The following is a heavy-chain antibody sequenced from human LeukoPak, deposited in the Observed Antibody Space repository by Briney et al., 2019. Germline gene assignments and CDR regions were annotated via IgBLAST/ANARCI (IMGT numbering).Heavy chain of an antibody. J-gene: IGHJ4*02. CDR3: ARSTNFGSVDY. CDR2: IYYSGST. V-gene: IGHV4-31*03. Sequence: PSETLSLTCTVSGGSISSGGYYWSWIRQHPGKGLEWIGYIYYSGSTYYNPSLKSRVTISVDTSKNQFSLKLSSVTAADTAVYYCARSTNFGSVDYWGRGTLVTVSS. D-gene: IGHD3-10*02. CDR1: GGSISSGGYY.